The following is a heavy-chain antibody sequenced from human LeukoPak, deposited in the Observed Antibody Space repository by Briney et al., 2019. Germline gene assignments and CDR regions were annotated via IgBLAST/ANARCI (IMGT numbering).Heavy chain of an antibody. CDR2: INPNSGVT. CDR3: AKERSGSYNDAFDV. J-gene: IGHJ3*01. V-gene: IGHV1-2*02. CDR1: GYTFTDSY. Sequence: ASVKVSCKASGYTFTDSYMHWVRQAPGQGLEWMGWINPNSGVTNSAQKFQGRVTMTRDTSITTAYMELSSLRSDDTAAYYCAKERSGSYNDAFDVWGQGTMVTVSS. D-gene: IGHD1-26*01.